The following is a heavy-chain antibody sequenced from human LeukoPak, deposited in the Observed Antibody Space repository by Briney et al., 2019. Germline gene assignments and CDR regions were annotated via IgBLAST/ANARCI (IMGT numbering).Heavy chain of an antibody. CDR2: IDSAGDP. CDR1: GFTFSNYP. V-gene: IGHV3-13*05. J-gene: IGHJ4*02. CDR3: ARAYTSTWYDSPLDY. D-gene: IGHD6-13*01. Sequence: GGSLRLSCAASGFTFSNYPMHWVRQPTGKGLEWVSGIDSAGDPFYPGSVKGRFTISRENAKNSLYLQMNSLTAGDTAVYYCARAYTSTWYDSPLDYWGQGTLVTVSS.